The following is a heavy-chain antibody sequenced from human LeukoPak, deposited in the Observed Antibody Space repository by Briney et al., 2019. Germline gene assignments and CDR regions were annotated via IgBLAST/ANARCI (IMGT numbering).Heavy chain of an antibody. J-gene: IGHJ4*02. CDR2: VYQSGST. D-gene: IGHD3-22*01. Sequence: SETLSLTCAVSGYSISSGKYWGWIRQPPGKGLEWIGSVYQSGSTHYSPSLKSRVTISVDTSKNQSPLKLRSVTAADTAVYYCARNDSSGYFDYWGQGTLVTVSS. CDR3: ARNDSSGYFDY. V-gene: IGHV4-38-2*01. CDR1: GYSISSGKY.